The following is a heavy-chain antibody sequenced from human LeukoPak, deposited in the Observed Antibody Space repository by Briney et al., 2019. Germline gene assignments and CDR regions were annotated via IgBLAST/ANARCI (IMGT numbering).Heavy chain of an antibody. Sequence: GGSLRLPCVASGFTFSSYSMTWVRQAPGKGLEWILYVSSSGSNIYYADSVKGRFAISRDNAKNLLYVQMNSLRAEDTAVYYCARGVSPIDYWGQGTLVTVSS. CDR2: VSSSGSNI. CDR1: GFTFSSYS. V-gene: IGHV3-48*01. CDR3: ARGVSPIDY. D-gene: IGHD5/OR15-5a*01. J-gene: IGHJ4*02.